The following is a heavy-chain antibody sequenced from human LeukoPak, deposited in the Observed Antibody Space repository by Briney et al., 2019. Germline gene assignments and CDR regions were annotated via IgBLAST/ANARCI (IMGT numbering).Heavy chain of an antibody. CDR3: ARDKGFGGSSFDY. Sequence: GGSLRLSCAVSGFTFSNYWMSWVRQAPGKGLEWVATIRQDGSDKYFLDSVRGRFTISRDNAENSLYLQMNSLRGEDTAVYYCARDKGFGGSSFDYWGQGTLVTVSS. CDR1: GFTFSNYW. V-gene: IGHV3-7*01. D-gene: IGHD3-10*01. CDR2: IRQDGSDK. J-gene: IGHJ4*02.